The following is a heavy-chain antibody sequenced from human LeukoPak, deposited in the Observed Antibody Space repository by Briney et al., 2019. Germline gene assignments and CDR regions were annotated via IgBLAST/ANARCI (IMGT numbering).Heavy chain of an antibody. CDR1: GFTFSSYW. CDR2: INSDGSST. V-gene: IGHV3-74*01. J-gene: IGHJ4*02. Sequence: GGSLRLSCAASGFTFSSYWVHWVRQAPGKGLVWVSRINSDGSSTSYADSVKGRFTISRDNAKNTLYLQMNSLRAEDTAVYYCARRAHSMVRGVIITPGSCWGQGTLVTVSS. CDR3: ARRAHSMVRGVIITPGSC. D-gene: IGHD3-10*01.